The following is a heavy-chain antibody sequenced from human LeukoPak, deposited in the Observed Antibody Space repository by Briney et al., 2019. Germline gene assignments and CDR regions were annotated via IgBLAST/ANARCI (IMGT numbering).Heavy chain of an antibody. Sequence: PGGSLRFSCTASGFTFGDYALTWFRQDPGKGLEWVGFIRSKAYGGTTQYAASVRGRFIISRDDSKSIAYLQMNSLKIEDTAVYYCTRGGPPWYFDYWGQGTLVTVSP. V-gene: IGHV3-49*03. CDR1: GFTFGDYA. CDR2: IRSKAYGGTT. J-gene: IGHJ4*02. CDR3: TRGGPPWYFDY.